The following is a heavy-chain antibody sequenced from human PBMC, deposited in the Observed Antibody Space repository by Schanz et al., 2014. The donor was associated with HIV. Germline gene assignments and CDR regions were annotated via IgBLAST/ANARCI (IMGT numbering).Heavy chain of an antibody. CDR2: TSSDGSGK. Sequence: QVQLVESGGGVVRPGKSLRLSCEASGFSFSDFALHWVRQAPGRGLEWLAVTSSDGSGKFYVDSGKGRFTISRDKAKNTVYLQMKSLRVEDTAVYYCAKDRNYYDSRYIGKGNYYYYYGMDVWGQGTTVTVSS. CDR1: GFSFSDFA. J-gene: IGHJ6*02. D-gene: IGHD3-22*01. V-gene: IGHV3-30*18. CDR3: AKDRNYYDSRYIGKGNYYYYYGMDV.